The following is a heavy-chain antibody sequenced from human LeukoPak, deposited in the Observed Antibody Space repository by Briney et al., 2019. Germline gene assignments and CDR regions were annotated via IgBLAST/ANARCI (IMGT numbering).Heavy chain of an antibody. V-gene: IGHV4-4*07. D-gene: IGHD2-15*01. CDR1: GGSISSHY. Sequence: PSETLSLTCTGSGGSISSHYWSWIRQPAGKGLEWIGRIYTSGNTYYNPSLKSRVTMSVDTSKNQFSLKLSSVTAADTAVYYCARGYCGGGSCYPSGFDYWGQGTLVTVSS. J-gene: IGHJ4*02. CDR2: IYTSGNT. CDR3: ARGYCGGGSCYPSGFDY.